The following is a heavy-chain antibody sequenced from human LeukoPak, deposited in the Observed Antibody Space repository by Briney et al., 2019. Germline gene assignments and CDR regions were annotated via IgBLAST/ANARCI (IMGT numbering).Heavy chain of an antibody. CDR2: ISSSSSYI. J-gene: IGHJ4*02. Sequence: PGGSLRLSCAASGFTFRSYSMNWVRQAPGKGVEWFSSISSSSSYIYYADSVKGRFTISRDNAKNSLYLKMNSLRAEATAVYYCARQIAAAGTPPPSDYWGQGTLVTVSS. V-gene: IGHV3-21*01. D-gene: IGHD6-13*01. CDR3: ARQIAAAGTPPPSDY. CDR1: GFTFRSYS.